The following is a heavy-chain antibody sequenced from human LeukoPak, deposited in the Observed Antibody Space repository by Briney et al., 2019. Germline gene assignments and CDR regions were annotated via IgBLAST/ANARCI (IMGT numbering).Heavy chain of an antibody. CDR1: GFTFSSYA. J-gene: IGHJ4*02. D-gene: IGHD3-9*01. CDR3: AKGADYDILTGYYLDY. Sequence: GGSLRLSCAASGFTFSSYAMSWVRRAPGKGLEWVSAISGSGGSTYYADSVKGRSTISRDNSKNTLYLQMNSLRAEDTAVYYCAKGADYDILTGYYLDYWGQGTLVTVSS. CDR2: ISGSGGST. V-gene: IGHV3-23*01.